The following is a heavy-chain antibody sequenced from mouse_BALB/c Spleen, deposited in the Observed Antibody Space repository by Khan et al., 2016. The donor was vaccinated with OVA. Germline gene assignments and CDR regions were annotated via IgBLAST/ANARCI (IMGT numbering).Heavy chain of an antibody. D-gene: IGHD2-12*01. Sequence: QVQLQQSGPGLVQPSQSLSITCTVSGFSLTTYGIHWVRQSPGKGLEWLGVIWSGRSTDYNAPFISRLSISKDNSKSQVFFKMNSLKVDDTARYYCARNSYRYDFTYWGQGTLVTVSA. CDR1: GFSLTTYG. J-gene: IGHJ3*01. V-gene: IGHV2-2*01. CDR2: IWSGRST. CDR3: ARNSYRYDFTY.